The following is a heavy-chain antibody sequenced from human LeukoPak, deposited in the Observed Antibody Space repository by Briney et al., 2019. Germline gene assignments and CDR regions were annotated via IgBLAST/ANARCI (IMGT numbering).Heavy chain of an antibody. D-gene: IGHD5-12*01. CDR1: GGSISSYY. Sequence: SETLSLTCTVSGGSISSYYWSWIRQPPGKGLEWIGYIYYSGSTNYNPSLKSRVTISVDTSKNQFSLKLSSVTAADTAVYYCARGTIQWRNALDIWGQGTMVTVSS. J-gene: IGHJ3*02. V-gene: IGHV4-59*01. CDR3: ARGTIQWRNALDI. CDR2: IYYSGST.